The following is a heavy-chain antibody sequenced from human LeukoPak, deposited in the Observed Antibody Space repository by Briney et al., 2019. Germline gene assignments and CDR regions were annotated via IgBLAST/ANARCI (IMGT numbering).Heavy chain of an antibody. V-gene: IGHV1-69*06. CDR1: VGTFTDYG. J-gene: IGHJ4*02. CDR2: IIPIFTTA. CDR3: ASDGGFEYYFDY. D-gene: IGHD2/OR15-2a*01. Sequence: SVKVSCKSSVGTFTDYGISWVRHAPGQGLEWMGRIIPIFTTANYAQKFQGRVTITADTSTNTAYMELTSLRSEDTAVYYCASDGGFEYYFDYWGQGTLLTVSS.